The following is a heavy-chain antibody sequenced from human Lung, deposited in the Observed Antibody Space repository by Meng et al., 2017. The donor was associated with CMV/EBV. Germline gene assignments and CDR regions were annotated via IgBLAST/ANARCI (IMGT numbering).Heavy chain of an antibody. D-gene: IGHD5-12*01. Sequence: ASVXVSXKASGYTFISYGISWVRQAPGQGLEWMGWISAYNGRTKYAQKFQGRVTMTTDTSTNTAYTELRSLRSDDTAVYFCARGGYSDYDVRGSDYYYGMDVWXQGTTVTVSS. CDR2: ISAYNGRT. CDR3: ARGGYSDYDVRGSDYYYGMDV. J-gene: IGHJ6*02. V-gene: IGHV1-18*01. CDR1: GYTFISYG.